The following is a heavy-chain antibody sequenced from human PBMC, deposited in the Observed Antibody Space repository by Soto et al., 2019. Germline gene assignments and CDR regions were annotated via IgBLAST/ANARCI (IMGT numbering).Heavy chain of an antibody. CDR3: AKHNRYCSSTNCFVFDY. CDR2: IKQDGSEK. J-gene: IGHJ4*02. D-gene: IGHD2-2*01. Sequence: EVQLVESGGGLVQPGGSLRLSCAASGFTFNGYWMSWVRQAPGKGLVWVANIKQDGSEKYYVDSVKGRFTISRDNAKNSLYLLMNSLRAEDTAVYYCAKHNRYCSSTNCFVFDYWGQGTLVTVAS. CDR1: GFTFNGYW. V-gene: IGHV3-7*01.